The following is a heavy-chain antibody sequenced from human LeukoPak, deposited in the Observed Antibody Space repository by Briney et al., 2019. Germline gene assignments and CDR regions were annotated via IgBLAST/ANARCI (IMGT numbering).Heavy chain of an antibody. Sequence: GGSLRLPCAASGFTFSSYGMHWVRQAPGKGLDWVAVISNDGSKKYYADSVKGRFTISRDNSKNTLSLQVSSLRTEDTAVYYCAKDRYSYAFEYSDSWGQGTLVTVSS. D-gene: IGHD5-18*01. CDR3: AKDRYSYAFEYSDS. CDR1: GFTFSSYG. J-gene: IGHJ4*02. V-gene: IGHV3-30*18. CDR2: ISNDGSKK.